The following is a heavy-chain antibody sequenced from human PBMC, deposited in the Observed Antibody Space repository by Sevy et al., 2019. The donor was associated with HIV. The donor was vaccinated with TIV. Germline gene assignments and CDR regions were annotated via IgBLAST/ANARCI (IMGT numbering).Heavy chain of an antibody. CDR3: TRGYYDDSSGYSDY. J-gene: IGHJ4*02. CDR1: GFTFGDYA. V-gene: IGHV3-49*03. Sequence: GGSLRLSCTGSGFTFGDYAMSWFRQAPGMGLEWVGFIRSKDYGGATEYAASVKGRFTISRDESKSIADLQMNSLKTEDTAVYYCTRGYYDDSSGYSDYWGQGTLVTVSS. CDR2: IRSKDYGGAT. D-gene: IGHD3-22*01.